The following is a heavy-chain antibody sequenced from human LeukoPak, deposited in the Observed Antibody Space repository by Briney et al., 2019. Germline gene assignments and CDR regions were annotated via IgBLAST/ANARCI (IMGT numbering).Heavy chain of an antibody. CDR1: GYTFTSYY. J-gene: IGHJ4*02. CDR2: INPSGGST. D-gene: IGHD5-18*01. V-gene: IGHV1-46*01. CDR3: ARDRGWAGYSYGFYY. Sequence: APVKVSCKASGYTFTSYYVHWVRQAPGQGLEWMGIINPSGGSTSYAQKFQGRVTITADESTSTAYMELSSLRSEDTAVYYCARDRGWAGYSYGFYYWGQGTLVTVSS.